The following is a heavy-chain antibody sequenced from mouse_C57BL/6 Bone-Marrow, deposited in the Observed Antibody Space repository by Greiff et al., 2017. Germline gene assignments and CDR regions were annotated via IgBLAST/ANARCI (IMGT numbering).Heavy chain of an antibody. V-gene: IGHV5-4*01. D-gene: IGHD2-12*01. CDR2: ISDGGSYT. CDR1: GFTFSSYA. J-gene: IGHJ4*01. CDR3: ARDGNYREAMDY. Sequence: EVKLVESGGGLVKPGGSLKLSCAASGFTFSSYAMSWVRQTPEKRLAWVATISDGGSYTYYPDNVKGRFTISRDNAKNNLYLQMGHLKSEDTAMYYCARDGNYREAMDYWGQGTSVTVSS.